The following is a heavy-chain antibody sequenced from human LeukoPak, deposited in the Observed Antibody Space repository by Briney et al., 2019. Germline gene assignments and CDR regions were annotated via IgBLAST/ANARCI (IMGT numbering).Heavy chain of an antibody. J-gene: IGHJ4*02. V-gene: IGHV4-34*01. Sequence: SETLSLTCAVYGGSFSGYYWSWIRQPPGKGLEWIGEINHSGGTNYNPSLKSRVTISVDTSKNQFSLKLSSVTAADTAVYYCARDRRTGSLFDYWGQGTLVTVSS. CDR3: ARDRRTGSLFDY. CDR2: INHSGGT. D-gene: IGHD2-8*02. CDR1: GGSFSGYY.